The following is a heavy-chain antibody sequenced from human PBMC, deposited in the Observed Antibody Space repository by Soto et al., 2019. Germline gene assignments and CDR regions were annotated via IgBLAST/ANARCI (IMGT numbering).Heavy chain of an antibody. CDR1: GFTFSSYA. Sequence: PGGSLRLSCAASGFTFSSYAMSWVRQAPGKGLEWVSAISGSGGSTYYVDSVKGRFTISRDNSKNTLYLQMNSLRAEDTAVYYCAKEYYDILTGFPSSYYFDYWGQGTLVTVSS. CDR3: AKEYYDILTGFPSSYYFDY. J-gene: IGHJ4*02. V-gene: IGHV3-23*01. CDR2: ISGSGGST. D-gene: IGHD3-9*01.